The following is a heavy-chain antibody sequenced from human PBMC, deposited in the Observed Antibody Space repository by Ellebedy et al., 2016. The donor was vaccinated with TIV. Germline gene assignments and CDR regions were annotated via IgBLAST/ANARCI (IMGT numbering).Heavy chain of an antibody. D-gene: IGHD3-22*01. J-gene: IGHJ4*02. CDR2: ISSTGSRT. CDR3: AKGRGGGSDTSAPRYYFDY. CDR1: GFTFSSYA. V-gene: IGHV3-23*01. Sequence: GESLKIPCAASGFTFSSYAMSWVRQAPGKGLEWVSTISSTGSRTYYADSVEGRFIISRDNSKKTLYLQMNSLRAEDTAVYYCAKGRGGGSDTSAPRYYFDYWGLGTLVTVSP.